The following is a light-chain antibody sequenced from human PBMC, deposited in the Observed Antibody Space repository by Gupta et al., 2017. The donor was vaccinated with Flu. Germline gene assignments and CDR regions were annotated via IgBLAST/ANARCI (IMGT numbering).Light chain of an antibody. CDR1: NIGSQS. J-gene: IGLJ3*02. CDR3: AAWHSSSDHGV. V-gene: IGLV3-21*02. Sequence: SYVLTQPPSVSVAPGQTARITCGGNNIGSQSVHWFQEKPGQAPVLVVYDNIDGPSGIPERFSGSKSGNTATLTISSAEAGDEDDYYCAAWHSSSDHGVFGGGTKLTVL. CDR2: DNI.